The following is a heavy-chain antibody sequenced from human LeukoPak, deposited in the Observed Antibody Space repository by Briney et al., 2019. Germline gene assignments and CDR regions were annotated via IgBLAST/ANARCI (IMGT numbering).Heavy chain of an antibody. J-gene: IGHJ4*02. D-gene: IGHD5-12*01. CDR2: ISAYNGNT. CDR1: GYTFTSYG. CDR3: ARGSGRGYSGDFDY. Sequence: ASVKVSCKASGYTFTSYGISWVRQAPGQGLEWMGWISAYNGNTNYAQKLQGRVTTTTDTSTSTAYMVLRSLRSDDTAVYYCARGSGRGYSGDFDYWGQGTLVTVSS. V-gene: IGHV1-18*01.